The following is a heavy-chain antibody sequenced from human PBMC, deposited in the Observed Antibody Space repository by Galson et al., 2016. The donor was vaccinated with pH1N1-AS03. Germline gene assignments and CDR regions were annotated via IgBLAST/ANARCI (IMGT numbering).Heavy chain of an antibody. V-gene: IGHV4-59*01. D-gene: IGHD3-16*01. CDR1: GGSISTSY. Sequence: TLSLTCPVSGGSISTSYWNWIRQPPGKEMEWIGYMYQSGTTTYNPSLQSRVTMSVDTSKKQFSLPLPSVTAADTAVYYCARVKKIPFGGGRWYFDLWGRGTLVTVSS. J-gene: IGHJ2*01. CDR2: MYQSGTT. CDR3: ARVKKIPFGGGRWYFDL.